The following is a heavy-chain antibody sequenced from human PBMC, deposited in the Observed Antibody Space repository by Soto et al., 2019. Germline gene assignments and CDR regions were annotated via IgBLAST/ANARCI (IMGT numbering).Heavy chain of an antibody. Sequence: QVQLVQSRAEVKKPGASVKVSCKASGYSFTSYDLNWVRQTSGQGLEWMGWMSPNSGNTGYAQKFQGRVTMTRDTSITTAYMELSSLRSEDTAVYYCVRGPPNWGFDFWGQGTLVAVSS. CDR2: MSPNSGNT. CDR1: GYSFTSYD. J-gene: IGHJ4*02. V-gene: IGHV1-8*01. D-gene: IGHD7-27*01. CDR3: VRGPPNWGFDF.